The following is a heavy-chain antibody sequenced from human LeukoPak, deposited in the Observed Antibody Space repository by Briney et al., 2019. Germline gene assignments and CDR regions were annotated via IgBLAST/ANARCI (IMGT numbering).Heavy chain of an antibody. D-gene: IGHD3-9*01. CDR1: GGTFSSYA. Sequence: GASVKVSCKASGGTFSSYAISWVRQAPGQGLEWMGGIIPIFGTANYAQKFQGRVTITADKSTSTAYMELSSLRSEDTAVYYCARDPVALRYFDWLLWDQTSYYYYYMDVWGKGTTVTVSS. CDR3: ARDPVALRYFDWLLWDQTSYYYYYMDV. J-gene: IGHJ6*03. CDR2: IIPIFGTA. V-gene: IGHV1-69*06.